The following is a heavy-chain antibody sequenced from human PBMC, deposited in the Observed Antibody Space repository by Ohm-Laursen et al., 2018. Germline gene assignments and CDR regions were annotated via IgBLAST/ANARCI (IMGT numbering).Heavy chain of an antibody. D-gene: IGHD3-3*01. CDR3: ARGVVTNLGHLDY. Sequence: SLRLSCAASGFTFSSYWMHWVRQAPGKGLVWVSRINSDGIITGYADSVKGRFTISRDNANKTLYLQMNSLRAEDTAVYFCARGVVTNLGHLDYWGQGTLVTVSS. CDR2: INSDGIIT. V-gene: IGHV3-74*01. J-gene: IGHJ4*02. CDR1: GFTFSSYW.